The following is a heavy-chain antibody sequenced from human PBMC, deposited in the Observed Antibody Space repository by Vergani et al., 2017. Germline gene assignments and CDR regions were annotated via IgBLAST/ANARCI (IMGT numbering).Heavy chain of an antibody. D-gene: IGHD3-10*02. CDR3: ARDLFGEGAFDI. V-gene: IGHV4-31*03. J-gene: IGHJ3*02. CDR1: GGSISSGGYY. CDR2: IYYSGST. Sequence: QVQLQQWGAGLLKPSQTLSLTCTVSGGSISSGGYYWSWIRQHPGKGLEWIGYIYYSGSTYYNPSLKSRVTISVDTSKNQFSLKLSSVTAADTAVYYCARDLFGEGAFDIWGQGTMVTVSS.